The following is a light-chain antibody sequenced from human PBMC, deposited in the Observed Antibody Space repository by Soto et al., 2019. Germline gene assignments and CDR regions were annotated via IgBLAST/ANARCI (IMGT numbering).Light chain of an antibody. V-gene: IGKV3-11*01. CDR2: DAS. J-gene: IGKJ1*01. CDR1: QSVSSY. Sequence: EIVLTQSPATLSLSPGERATLSCRASQSVSSYLAWYQQKPGQAPRLLIYDASNRATGIPARFSGSGSGTDFTLTISSLEPEDFAVYYCQQRSNWPGTFVQGTKVEI. CDR3: QQRSNWPGT.